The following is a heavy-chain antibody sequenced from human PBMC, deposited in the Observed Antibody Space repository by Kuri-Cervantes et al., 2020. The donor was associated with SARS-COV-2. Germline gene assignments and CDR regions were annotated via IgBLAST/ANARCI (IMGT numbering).Heavy chain of an antibody. CDR2: IYHSGST. V-gene: IGHV4/OR15-8*01. Sequence: ESLKISCVVSGGSISSSNWWSWVRQPPGKGLEWIGEIYHSGSTNHNPSLKSRVTILVDKSKNQFSLKLSSVTAADTAVYYCARVLWDCSRTNCYRYYYYGMDVWGQGTTVTVSS. CDR3: ARVLWDCSRTNCYRYYYYGMDV. CDR1: GGSISSSNW. J-gene: IGHJ6*02. D-gene: IGHD2-2*02.